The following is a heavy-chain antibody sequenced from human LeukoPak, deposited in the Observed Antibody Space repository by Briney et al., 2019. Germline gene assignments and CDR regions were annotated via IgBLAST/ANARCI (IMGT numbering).Heavy chain of an antibody. J-gene: IGHJ4*02. D-gene: IGHD6-13*01. Sequence: PSETLSLTCTVSGGSISSSISTNYWNWVRQPPGKGLEWIGSIHYSGTTYYNPSLESRATISVDTSKNQFSVKLTSVTAADMAVYYCARKGTIAPTGASHFDYWGQGTLVTVSS. V-gene: IGHV4-39*01. CDR3: ARKGTIAPTGASHFDY. CDR1: GGSISSSISTNY. CDR2: IHYSGTT.